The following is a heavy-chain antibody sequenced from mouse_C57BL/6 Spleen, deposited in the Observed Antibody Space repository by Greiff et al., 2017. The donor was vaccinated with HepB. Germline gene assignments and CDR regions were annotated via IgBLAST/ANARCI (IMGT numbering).Heavy chain of an antibody. J-gene: IGHJ2*01. V-gene: IGHV1-50*01. D-gene: IGHD1-1*01. CDR3: AREGPTTVVGY. CDR2: IDPSDSYT. Sequence: QVQLQQPGAELVKPGASVKLSCKASGYTFTSYWMQWVKQRPGQGLEWIGEIDPSDSYTNYNQKFKGKATLTVDTSSSTAYMQLSSLTSEDSAVYYCAREGPTTVVGYWGQGTTLTVSS. CDR1: GYTFTSYW.